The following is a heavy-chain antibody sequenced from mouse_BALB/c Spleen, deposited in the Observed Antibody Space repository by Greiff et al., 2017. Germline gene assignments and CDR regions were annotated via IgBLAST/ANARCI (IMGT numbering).Heavy chain of an antibody. Sequence: DVHLVESGPGLVKPSQSLSLTCTVTGYSITSDYAWHWIRQFPGNKLEWMGYISYSGSTSYNPSLKSRISITRDTSKNQFFLQLNSVTTEDTATYYCARNYRYDAPYFDDWGQGTTLTVSS. CDR2: ISYSGST. J-gene: IGHJ2*01. CDR3: ARNYRYDAPYFDD. D-gene: IGHD2-14*01. V-gene: IGHV3-2*02. CDR1: GYSITSDYA.